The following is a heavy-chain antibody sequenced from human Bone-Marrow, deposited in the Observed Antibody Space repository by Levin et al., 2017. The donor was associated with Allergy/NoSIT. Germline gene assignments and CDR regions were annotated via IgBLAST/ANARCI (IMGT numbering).Heavy chain of an antibody. CDR3: ARGIGGSDFDS. Sequence: SETLSLTCSVSGGSISSYFWSWIRLPPGKGLEWIGYIYYSGSTNYSPSLKSRVTISLDTSQNQFSLRLISLTAADTAVYYCARGIGGSDFDSWGQGTLVTVSS. V-gene: IGHV4-59*01. J-gene: IGHJ4*02. CDR2: IYYSGST. D-gene: IGHD3-16*01. CDR1: GGSISSYF.